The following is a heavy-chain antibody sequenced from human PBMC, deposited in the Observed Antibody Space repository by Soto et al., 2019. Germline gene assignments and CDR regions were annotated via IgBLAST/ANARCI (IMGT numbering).Heavy chain of an antibody. J-gene: IGHJ4*02. V-gene: IGHV4-34*01. CDR1: GGSFSGYY. CDR3: AIGGRPYSGSYAAH. CDR2: INHSGST. Sequence: QVQLQQWGAGLLKPSETLSLTCAVYGGSFSGYYWSWIRQPPGKGLEWIGEINHSGSTNYNPSLKSRVTISVDTSKNQFSLKLSSVTAADTAVYYCAIGGRPYSGSYAAHWGQGTLVTVSS. D-gene: IGHD1-26*01.